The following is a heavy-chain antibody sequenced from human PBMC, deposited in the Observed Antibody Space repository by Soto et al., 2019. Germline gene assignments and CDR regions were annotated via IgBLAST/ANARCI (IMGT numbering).Heavy chain of an antibody. CDR3: ARATVVAAHYYYYGMDV. V-gene: IGHV4-59*01. J-gene: IGHJ6*02. D-gene: IGHD2-15*01. CDR1: GCSISIYY. Sequence: SETLSLTCTVSGCSISIYYWSWIRQPPGKGLEWIGYIYYSGSTNYNPSLKSRVTISVDTSKNQFSLKLSSVTAADTAVYYCARATVVAAHYYYYGMDVWGQGTTVTVSS. CDR2: IYYSGST.